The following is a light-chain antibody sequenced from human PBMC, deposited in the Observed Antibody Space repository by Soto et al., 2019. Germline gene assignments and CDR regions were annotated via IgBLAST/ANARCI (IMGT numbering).Light chain of an antibody. CDR3: CSYAGSYTLL. Sequence: QSALTQPRSVSGSPGQSVTISCTGTSSDVGNYIYVSWYQQHPGKAPRVMIYDINKRPSGVPDRFSGSKSGNTASLTISGLQAEDEADYYCCSYAGSYTLLFGGGTKVTVL. J-gene: IGLJ2*01. CDR2: DIN. CDR1: SSDVGNYIY. V-gene: IGLV2-11*01.